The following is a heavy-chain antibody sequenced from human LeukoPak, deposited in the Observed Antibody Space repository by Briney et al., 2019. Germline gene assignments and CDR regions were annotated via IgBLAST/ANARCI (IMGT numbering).Heavy chain of an antibody. CDR2: ISAYNGNT. Sequence: AASVKVSCKASGYTFTGYYMHWVRQAPGQGLEWMGWISAYNGNTNYAQKLQGRVTMTTDTSTSTAYMELRSLRSDDTAVYYCARDGFSLGYSSSSRLGWFDPWGQGTLVTVSS. J-gene: IGHJ5*02. CDR1: GYTFTGYY. D-gene: IGHD6-6*01. V-gene: IGHV1-18*04. CDR3: ARDGFSLGYSSSSRLGWFDP.